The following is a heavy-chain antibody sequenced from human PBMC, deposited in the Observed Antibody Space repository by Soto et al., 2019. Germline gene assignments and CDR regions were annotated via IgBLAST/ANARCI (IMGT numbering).Heavy chain of an antibody. CDR2: IIPIPGTA. D-gene: IGHD2-2*01. CDR1: GGTFGSYA. V-gene: IGHV1-69*01. CDR3: PRSQGSSTSLEIYYYYYYGMAV. Sequence: QVQLVQSGAELKKPGSSVKVSCKASGGTFGSYAISWVLQPPGQGLEWMGGIIPIPGTANYAQKFQGRVTIAADESTSTAYMELISLRSDDTAVYYCPRSQGSSTSLEIYYYYYYGMAVRGPGTTVTVSS. J-gene: IGHJ6*01.